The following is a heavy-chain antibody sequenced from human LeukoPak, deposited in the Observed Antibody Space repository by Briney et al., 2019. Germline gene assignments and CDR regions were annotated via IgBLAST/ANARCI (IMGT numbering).Heavy chain of an antibody. V-gene: IGHV3-73*01. Sequence: GGSLRLSCAASGFTFSGSAIHWVRQAPGKGLEWVGRIRSKANKYATIYVESVKGRFTISRDDSNNTAFLQMDSLKTDDTAVYYCTPSRFWFGPFDDWGQGTRVTVAS. CDR1: GFTFSGSA. D-gene: IGHD3-10*01. CDR2: IRSKANKYAT. J-gene: IGHJ4*02. CDR3: TPSRFWFGPFDD.